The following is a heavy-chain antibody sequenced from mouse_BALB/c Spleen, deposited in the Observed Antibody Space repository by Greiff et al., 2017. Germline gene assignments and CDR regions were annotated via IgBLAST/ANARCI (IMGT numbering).Heavy chain of an antibody. Sequence: EVKVVESGGGLVKPGGSLKLSCAASGFTFSSYTMSWVRQTPEKRLEWVATISSGGSYTYYPDSVKGRFTISRDNAKNTLYLQMSSLKSEDTAMYYCTRDPDDYGAWFAYWGQGTLVTVSA. V-gene: IGHV5-6-4*01. CDR2: ISSGGSYT. J-gene: IGHJ3*01. D-gene: IGHD2-4*01. CDR3: TRDPDDYGAWFAY. CDR1: GFTFSSYT.